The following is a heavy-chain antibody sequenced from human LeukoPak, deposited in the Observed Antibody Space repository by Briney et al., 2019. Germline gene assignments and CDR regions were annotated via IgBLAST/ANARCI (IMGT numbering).Heavy chain of an antibody. CDR1: GGTFSSYA. D-gene: IGHD6-19*01. J-gene: IGHJ4*02. CDR2: IIPIFGIA. Sequence: SVKVSCKASGGTFSSYAISWVRQAPGQGLEWMGRIIPIFGIANYAQKFQGRVTITADKSTSTAYMELSSLRSEDTAVYYCARSQAVAGTHPYYLDYWGQGTLVTVSS. V-gene: IGHV1-69*04. CDR3: ARSQAVAGTHPYYLDY.